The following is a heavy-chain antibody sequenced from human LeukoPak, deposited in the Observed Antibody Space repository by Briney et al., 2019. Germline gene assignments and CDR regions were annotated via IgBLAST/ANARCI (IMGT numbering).Heavy chain of an antibody. CDR1: GGSFSGYY. CDR2: TNHSGST. D-gene: IGHD3-9*01. Sequence: ASETLSLTCAVYGGSFSGYYWSWIRQPPGKGLEWIGETNHSGSTNYNPSLKSRVTTSVDTSKNQFSLKLSSVTAADTAVYYCARGRTYYDILKPLNRYFDYWGQGTLVTVSS. V-gene: IGHV4-34*01. J-gene: IGHJ4*02. CDR3: ARGRTYYDILKPLNRYFDY.